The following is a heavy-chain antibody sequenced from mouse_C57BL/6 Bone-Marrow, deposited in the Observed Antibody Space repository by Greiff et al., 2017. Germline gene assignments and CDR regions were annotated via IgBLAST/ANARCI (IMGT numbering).Heavy chain of an antibody. D-gene: IGHD1-1*01. J-gene: IGHJ4*01. Sequence: QVQLQQPGAELVRPGTSVKLSCKASGYTFTSYWMHWVKQRPGQGLEWIGVIDPSDSYTNYNQKFKGKATLTVDTSSSTAYMQLSSLTSEDSAVYYCARVPPTYYGSSYYAMDYWGQGTSVTVSS. CDR2: IDPSDSYT. CDR3: ARVPPTYYGSSYYAMDY. CDR1: GYTFTSYW. V-gene: IGHV1-59*01.